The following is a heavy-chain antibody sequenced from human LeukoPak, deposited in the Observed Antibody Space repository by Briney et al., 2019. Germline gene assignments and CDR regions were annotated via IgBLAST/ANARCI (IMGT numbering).Heavy chain of an antibody. D-gene: IGHD3-9*01. J-gene: IGHJ4*02. CDR1: GYTFTSYA. CDR3: ARVCYDIWPGYDY. Sequence: ASVKVSCKASGYTFTSYAMHWVRQAPGQRLEWMGWINAGNGNTKYSQKFQGRVTITRDTSASTAYMELSSLRSKDPAVYYCARVCYDIWPGYDYWGQGTLVTVSS. V-gene: IGHV1-3*01. CDR2: INAGNGNT.